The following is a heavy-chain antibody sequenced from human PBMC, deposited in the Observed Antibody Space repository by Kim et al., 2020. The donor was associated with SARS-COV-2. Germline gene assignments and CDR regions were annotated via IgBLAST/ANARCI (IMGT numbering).Heavy chain of an antibody. CDR2: IYPDDSDT. CDR1: GYSFTNYW. D-gene: IGHD3-22*01. V-gene: IGHV5-51*01. CDR3: ARRHSGGYYYDS. Sequence: GGSLKISCKASGYSFTNYWIAWVRQMPGNGLEWMGIIYPDDSDTRYSPSFQGQVTFSADKSISTAYLQWSSLRASDTAIYYCARRHSGGYYYDSWGQGTLITVSS. J-gene: IGHJ5*01.